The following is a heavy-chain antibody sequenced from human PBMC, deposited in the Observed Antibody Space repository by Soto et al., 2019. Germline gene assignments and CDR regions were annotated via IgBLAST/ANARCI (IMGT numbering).Heavy chain of an antibody. CDR2: LHYGGDT. D-gene: IGHD3-16*01. CDR1: GVSVNDYY. Sequence: QVQLQESGPGLVKPSETLSLTCSISGVSVNDYYWSWFRPPTGKGLEWIGFLHYGGDTDYNASLKSRVAISVDTSKNQFALDLSSVTAADAAVYYCARHNWGTAALYYHMDVWGKGTAVTVSS. V-gene: IGHV4-59*08. J-gene: IGHJ6*03. CDR3: ARHNWGTAALYYHMDV.